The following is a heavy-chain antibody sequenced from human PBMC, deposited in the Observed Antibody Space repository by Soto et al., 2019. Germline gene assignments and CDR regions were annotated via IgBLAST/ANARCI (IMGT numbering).Heavy chain of an antibody. CDR1: GVSISSGDDY. V-gene: IGHV4-30-4*01. Sequence: SETVSLTGIVSGVSISSGDDYWSWIRQPPGKGLEWIGYIYSSGSTYCTPSLRSRATISADTSKNQFSLELTSVTAADTAVYYCDRGGGYDYWGQGALVTVSS. D-gene: IGHD3-22*01. CDR3: DRGGGYDY. CDR2: IYSSGST. J-gene: IGHJ4*02.